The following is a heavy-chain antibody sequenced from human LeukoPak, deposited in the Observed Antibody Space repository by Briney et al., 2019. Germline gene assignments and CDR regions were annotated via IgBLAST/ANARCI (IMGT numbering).Heavy chain of an antibody. V-gene: IGHV3-23*01. CDR1: GFTFSSYG. D-gene: IGHD3-22*01. Sequence: PGGSLRLACAASGFTFSSYGMSWVRQAPRKGLEWVSAISGSGGSTYYADSVKGRFTISRNNSKNTLYLQMNSLRAEDTAVYYCAKVRTLGSYYDSSGYYRYFDYWGQGTLVTVSS. CDR3: AKVRTLGSYYDSSGYYRYFDY. CDR2: ISGSGGST. J-gene: IGHJ4*02.